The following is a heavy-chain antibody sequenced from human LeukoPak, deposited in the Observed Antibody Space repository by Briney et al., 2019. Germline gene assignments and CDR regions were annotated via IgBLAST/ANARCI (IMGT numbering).Heavy chain of an antibody. V-gene: IGHV3-23*01. D-gene: IGHD5-18*01. Sequence: GGSLRLSFAASGFTFSSYAMSGFGQAPGRGLDGFSAISGSGGSTYYADSVKGRFTISRDNSKNALYLQMNSLRAEDTAVYYCAKESRYSYGYYFDYWGQGTLVTVSS. J-gene: IGHJ4*02. CDR2: ISGSGGST. CDR3: AKESRYSYGYYFDY. CDR1: GFTFSSYA.